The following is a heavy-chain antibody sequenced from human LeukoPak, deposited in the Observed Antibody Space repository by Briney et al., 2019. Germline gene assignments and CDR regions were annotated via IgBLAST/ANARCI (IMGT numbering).Heavy chain of an antibody. CDR2: IYSSGTI. CDR1: GGSISSYY. J-gene: IGHJ5*02. Sequence: SETLSLTCTVSGGSISSYYWSWIRQPAGKGLEWIGRIYSSGTITYNPSLQSRVTMSVDTSKNEFSLKMSSVTAADTAVYYCTRDSGATGEVKFDPWGQGTLVAVSS. D-gene: IGHD3-16*01. V-gene: IGHV4-4*07. CDR3: TRDSGATGEVKFDP.